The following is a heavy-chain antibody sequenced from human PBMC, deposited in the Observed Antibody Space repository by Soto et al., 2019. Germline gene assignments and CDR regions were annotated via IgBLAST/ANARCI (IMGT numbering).Heavy chain of an antibody. CDR3: ASYDFWSGYKDYYYMDV. CDR2: INPSGGST. V-gene: IGHV1-46*03. D-gene: IGHD3-3*01. Sequence: ASVKVSCKASGYTFTSYYMHWVRQAPGQGLEWMGIINPSGGSTSYAQKFQGRVTMTRDTSTSTVYMELSSLRSEDTAVYYCASYDFWSGYKDYYYMDVWGKGTTVTVS. J-gene: IGHJ6*03. CDR1: GYTFTSYY.